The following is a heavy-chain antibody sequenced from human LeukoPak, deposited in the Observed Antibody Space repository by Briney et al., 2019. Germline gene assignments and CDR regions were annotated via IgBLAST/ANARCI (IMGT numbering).Heavy chain of an antibody. CDR2: ISGSGGST. D-gene: IGHD3-3*01. V-gene: IGHV3-23*01. Sequence: PGGSLRLSCAASGFTFSNYAMSWVRQAPGKGLEWVSAISGSGGSTYYADSVKGRFTISRDNSKDTLYLQMNSLRAEDTAVFYCAKVDGITIFGVALHWGQGTLVTVSS. CDR3: AKVDGITIFGVALH. CDR1: GFTFSNYA. J-gene: IGHJ4*02.